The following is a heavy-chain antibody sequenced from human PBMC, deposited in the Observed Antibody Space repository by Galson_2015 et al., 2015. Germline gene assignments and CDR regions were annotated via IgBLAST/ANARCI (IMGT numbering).Heavy chain of an antibody. CDR3: ARHRGASGSYYDAFDI. CDR2: IPYSGST. Sequence: SLTCTVSGASISSYSYYLGWIRQPPGRGLEWIGSIPYSGSTYYNPSLKSRVTMSVDTSKHQFSLKLSSVTAADTAVYYCARHRGASGSYYDAFDIWGQGTMVTVSS. V-gene: IGHV4-39*01. CDR1: GASISSYSYY. D-gene: IGHD1-26*01. J-gene: IGHJ3*02.